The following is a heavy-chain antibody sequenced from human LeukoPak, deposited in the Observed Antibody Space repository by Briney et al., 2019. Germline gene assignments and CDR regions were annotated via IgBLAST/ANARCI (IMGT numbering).Heavy chain of an antibody. CDR2: INPNSGGT. J-gene: IGHJ5*02. CDR1: GYTFTGYY. Sequence: GASVKVSCKASGYTFTGYYMHWVRQAPGQGLEWMGWINPNSGGTNYAQKFQGMVTMTRDTSISTAYMELSRLRSDDTAVYYCASSQDVAGYNWFDPWGQGTLVTVSS. V-gene: IGHV1-2*02. CDR3: ASSQDVAGYNWFDP. D-gene: IGHD6-19*01.